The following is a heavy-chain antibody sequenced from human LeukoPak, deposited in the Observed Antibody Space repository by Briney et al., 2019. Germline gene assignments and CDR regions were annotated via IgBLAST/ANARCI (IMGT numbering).Heavy chain of an antibody. CDR1: GFTFDDYA. J-gene: IGHJ6*02. CDR3: AKDTGVVIGRAYYYYGMDV. V-gene: IGHV3-9*01. CDR2: ISWNSGST. Sequence: GGSLRLSRAASGFTFDDYAMHWVRQAPGKGLEWVSGISWNSGSTGYADSVKGRFTISRDNAKNSLYLQMNSLRAEDTALYYCAKDTGVVIGRAYYYYGMDVWGQGTTVTVSS. D-gene: IGHD3-3*01.